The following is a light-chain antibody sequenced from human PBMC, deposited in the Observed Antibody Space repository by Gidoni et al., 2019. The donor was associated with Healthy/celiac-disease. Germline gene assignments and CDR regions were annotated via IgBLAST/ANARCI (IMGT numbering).Light chain of an antibody. CDR1: QSISSY. V-gene: IGKV1-39*01. Sequence: DIEMTQSPSSLSASVGDRVTSACRASQSISSYLNWYQQKPGQAPKLLIYAASSLQSGVPSRFSGSVSGTDFTLTISSLQPEDFATYYCQQSYSTPRTFGQGTKLEIK. CDR2: AAS. J-gene: IGKJ2*01. CDR3: QQSYSTPRT.